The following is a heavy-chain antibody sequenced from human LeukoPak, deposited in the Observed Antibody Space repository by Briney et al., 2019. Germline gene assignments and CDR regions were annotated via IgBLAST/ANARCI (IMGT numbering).Heavy chain of an antibody. V-gene: IGHV5-51*01. CDR2: IYPGDSDT. D-gene: IGHD6-13*01. CDR3: ARFAQGQLDP. J-gene: IGHJ5*02. Sequence: GESLKISCKGSGYTFTSNWVGWVRQMPGKGLEWMGIIYPGDSDTRYSPSFQGQVTLSADKSISTAYLQWSSLRPSDTAMYYCARFAQGQLDPWGQGTLVTVSS. CDR1: GYTFTSNW.